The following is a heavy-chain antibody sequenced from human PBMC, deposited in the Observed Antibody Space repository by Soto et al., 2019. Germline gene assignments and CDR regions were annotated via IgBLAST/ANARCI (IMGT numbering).Heavy chain of an antibody. CDR2: IIPIFGTA. D-gene: IGHD2-15*01. J-gene: IGHJ3*02. V-gene: IGHV1-69*12. Sequence: QVQLVQSGAEVKKPGSSVKVSCKASGGTLSSYAISWVRQAPGQGLEWMGGIIPIFGTANYAQKFQGRVTITADESTSTAYMELSSLRSEDTAVYYCASRSGGSCYLSCAFDIWGQGTMVTVSS. CDR3: ASRSGGSCYLSCAFDI. CDR1: GGTLSSYA.